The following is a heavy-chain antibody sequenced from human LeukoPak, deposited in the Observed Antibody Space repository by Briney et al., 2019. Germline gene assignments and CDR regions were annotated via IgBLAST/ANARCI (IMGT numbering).Heavy chain of an antibody. CDR1: GYSFTTYW. J-gene: IGHJ3*02. D-gene: IGHD3-9*01. Sequence: GESLKISCKGSGYSFTTYWISWVRQMPGKGLEWMGRIDPSDSYANYSPSFQGHVTISADKSISTAYLQWSSLKASDTAMYYCARWGAYYDILTGLSRERDTFDIWGQGTMVTVSS. CDR3: ARWGAYYDILTGLSRERDTFDI. CDR2: IDPSDSYA. V-gene: IGHV5-10-1*01.